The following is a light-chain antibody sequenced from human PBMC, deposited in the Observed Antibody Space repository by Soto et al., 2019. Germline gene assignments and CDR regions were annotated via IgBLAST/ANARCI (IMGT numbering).Light chain of an antibody. V-gene: IGKV3-20*01. J-gene: IGKJ1*01. CDR1: QSVGSSY. CDR2: GAS. CDR3: QQYGSSGT. Sequence: ILFTQSPGTLSLCPGERATLSCRASQSVGSSYLAWYQQKPGRAPRLLIYGASSRATGIPDRLSGSGSGTDFTLTIRRLEPEDFAVYYCQQYGSSGTFGQGTKVDIK.